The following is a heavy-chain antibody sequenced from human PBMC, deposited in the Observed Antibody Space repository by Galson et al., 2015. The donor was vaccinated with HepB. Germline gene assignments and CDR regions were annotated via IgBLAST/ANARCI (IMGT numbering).Heavy chain of an antibody. CDR3: ARGHYYGMDV. CDR1: GFTFSSYW. V-gene: IGHV3-74*01. J-gene: IGHJ6*02. Sequence: SLRLSCAASGFTFSSYWMHWVRQAPGKGLMWVSRLNSDGSSTSYADSVRGRFTISRDNAKNTLYLQMNSLRVEDTAVYYCARGHYYGMDVWGQGTPVTVSS. CDR2: LNSDGSST.